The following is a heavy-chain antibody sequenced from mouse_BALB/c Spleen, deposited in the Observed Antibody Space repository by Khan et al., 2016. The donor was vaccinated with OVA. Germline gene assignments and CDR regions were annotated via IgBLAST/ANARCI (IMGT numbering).Heavy chain of an antibody. CDR2: IWGDGST. J-gene: IGHJ4*01. D-gene: IGHD1-3*01. Sequence: VQLQESGPGLVAPSQSLSITCTVSGFSLTSYGVSCVRQPPGKGLEWLGVIWGDGSTNYHSALISRLSISKDNSKSQVFLKLTRRQTEDTATYYCAKLTPDYDAMDYWGQGTSVTVSS. CDR1: GFSLTSYG. CDR3: AKLTPDYDAMDY. V-gene: IGHV2-3*01.